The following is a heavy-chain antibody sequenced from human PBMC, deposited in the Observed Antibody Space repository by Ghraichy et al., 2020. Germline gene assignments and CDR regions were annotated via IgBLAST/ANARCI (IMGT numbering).Heavy chain of an antibody. Sequence: SVKVSCKASGGTFSSYAISWVRQAPGQGLEWMGGIIPIFGTANYAQKFQGRVTITTDESTSTAYMELSSLRSEDTAVYYCAREIGDGYNSHDAFDIWGQGTMVTVSS. CDR1: GGTFSSYA. J-gene: IGHJ3*02. CDR3: AREIGDGYNSHDAFDI. CDR2: IIPIFGTA. V-gene: IGHV1-69*05. D-gene: IGHD5-24*01.